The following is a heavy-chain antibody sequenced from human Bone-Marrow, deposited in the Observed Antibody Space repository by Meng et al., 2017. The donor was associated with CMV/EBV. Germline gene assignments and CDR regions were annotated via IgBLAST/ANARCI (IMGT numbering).Heavy chain of an antibody. CDR1: GFTFSSYG. CDR2: IRYDGSNK. CDR3: AKELRSVYYYYGMDV. Sequence: GESLKISCAASGFTFSSYGMHWVRQAPGKGLEWVAFIRYDGSNKYYADPVKGRFTISRDNSKNTLYLQMNSLRAEDTAVYYCAKELRSVYYYYGMDVWGQGTTVTVSS. V-gene: IGHV3-30*02. D-gene: IGHD4-17*01. J-gene: IGHJ6*02.